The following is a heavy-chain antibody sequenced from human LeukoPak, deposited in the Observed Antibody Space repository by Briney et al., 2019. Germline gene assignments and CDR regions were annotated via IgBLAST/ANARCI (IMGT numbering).Heavy chain of an antibody. CDR1: GYTFTGYY. CDR2: INAGNGNT. V-gene: IGHV1-3*01. Sequence: ASVKVSCKASGYTFTGYYMHWVRQAPGQRLEWMGWINAGNGNTKYSQKFQGRVTITRDTSASTAYMELSSLRSEDTAVYYCARGNWNYVEYGMDVWGQGTTVTVSS. CDR3: ARGNWNYVEYGMDV. D-gene: IGHD1-7*01. J-gene: IGHJ6*02.